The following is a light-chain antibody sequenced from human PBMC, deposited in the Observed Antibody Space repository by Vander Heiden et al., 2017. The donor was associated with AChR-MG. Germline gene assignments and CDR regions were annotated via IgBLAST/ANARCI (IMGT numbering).Light chain of an antibody. Sequence: IQLTPSPSSLSASVGDRVTITCRASQGISSSLAWYQQKPGKAPKLLIYAASTLQSGVPSRFSGSGFGTDFTLTISSLQPEDFATYYCQQANSFPFTFGQGTKVEIK. CDR2: AAS. CDR1: QGISSS. CDR3: QQANSFPFT. J-gene: IGKJ1*01. V-gene: IGKV1-12*01.